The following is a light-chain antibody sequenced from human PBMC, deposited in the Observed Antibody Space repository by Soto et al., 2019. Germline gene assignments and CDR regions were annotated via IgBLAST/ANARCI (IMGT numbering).Light chain of an antibody. CDR2: GAS. Sequence: EIVMTQFPASMCVSPGKSSTVFCXXSQSVSSNLAWYQQKPGQAPRLLIYGASTRATGIPARFSGSGSGTEFTLTISSLQSEDFAVYYCQQYNNWPTWTFGQGTKVDIK. V-gene: IGKV3-15*01. J-gene: IGKJ1*01. CDR1: QSVSSN. CDR3: QQYNNWPTWT.